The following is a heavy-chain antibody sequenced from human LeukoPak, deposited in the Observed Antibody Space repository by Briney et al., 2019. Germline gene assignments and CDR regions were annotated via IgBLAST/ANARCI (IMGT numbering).Heavy chain of an antibody. Sequence: ASAKVSCKASGYTFTSYGISWVRQAPGQGLEWMGWISAYNGNTNYAQKLQGRVTMTTDTSTSTAYMELRSLRSDDTAVYYCARAITLGATLAFDIWGQGTMVTVSS. CDR1: GYTFTSYG. CDR3: ARAITLGATLAFDI. D-gene: IGHD1-26*01. V-gene: IGHV1-18*01. J-gene: IGHJ3*02. CDR2: ISAYNGNT.